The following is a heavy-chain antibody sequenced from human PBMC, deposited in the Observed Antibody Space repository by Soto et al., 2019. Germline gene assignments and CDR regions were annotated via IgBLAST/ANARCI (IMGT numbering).Heavy chain of an antibody. J-gene: IGHJ1*01. CDR2: ISYDGSNK. D-gene: IGHD2-2*01. CDR1: GFTFSSYG. V-gene: IGHV3-30*18. Sequence: GGSLRLSCAASGFTFSSYGMHWVRQAPGKGLEWVAVISYDGSNKYNADSVKGRFTISRDNSKNTLYLQMNSLRAEDTAVYYCAKDCSSTSCYGSRYFQHWGQGTLVTVSS. CDR3: AKDCSSTSCYGSRYFQH.